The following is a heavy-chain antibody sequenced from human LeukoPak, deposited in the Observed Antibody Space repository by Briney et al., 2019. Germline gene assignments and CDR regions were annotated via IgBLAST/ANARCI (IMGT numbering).Heavy chain of an antibody. CDR1: EYTFTGYY. CDR3: ARAYSGFESFDY. D-gene: IGHD5-12*01. J-gene: IGHJ4*02. Sequence: ASVKVSCKASEYTFTGYYMHWVRQAPGQGVEWLGWINPNSGGTNYAQKFQGRVTMSRDTSINTAYLELSRLTSDDTALYYCARAYSGFESFDYWGQGTLVTVSS. CDR2: INPNSGGT. V-gene: IGHV1-2*02.